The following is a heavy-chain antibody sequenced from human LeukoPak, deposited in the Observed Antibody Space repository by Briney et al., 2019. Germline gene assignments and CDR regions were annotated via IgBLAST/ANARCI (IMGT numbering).Heavy chain of an antibody. CDR3: ARHNSTGWYYFDY. Sequence: PGESLKISCKGSGYSFSSYWISWVRQMPGKGREWMGRIDPSDSYSNYSPSFQGHVTISADKSISTAYLQWGSLQASDTARYYCARHNSTGWYYFDYWGQGTLVTVSS. D-gene: IGHD6-19*01. V-gene: IGHV5-10-1*01. CDR2: IDPSDSYS. CDR1: GYSFSSYW. J-gene: IGHJ4*02.